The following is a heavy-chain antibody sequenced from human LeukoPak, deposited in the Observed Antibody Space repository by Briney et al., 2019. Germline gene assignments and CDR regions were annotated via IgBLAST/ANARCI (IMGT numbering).Heavy chain of an antibody. CDR2: IYSGGST. CDR1: GFTFSDYT. V-gene: IGHV3-66*01. CDR3: AKDGIVVVPAARAYYYYMDV. J-gene: IGHJ6*03. D-gene: IGHD2-2*01. Sequence: GGSLRLSCATSGFTFSDYTMNWVRQAPGKGLEWVSVIYSGGSTYYADSVKGRFTISRDNSKNTLYLQMNSLRAEDTAVYYCAKDGIVVVPAARAYYYYMDVWGKGTTVTVSS.